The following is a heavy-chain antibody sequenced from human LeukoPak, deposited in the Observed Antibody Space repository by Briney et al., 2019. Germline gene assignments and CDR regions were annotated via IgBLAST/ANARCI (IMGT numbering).Heavy chain of an antibody. J-gene: IGHJ5*02. CDR1: GFTFSSYW. D-gene: IGHD3-3*01. CDR3: ARAFGLYDFWTRLQGVFDP. Sequence: GSLRLSCAASGFTFSSYWMSWIRQPPGKGLEWIGEINHSGSTNYNPSLKSRVTISVDTSKNQFSLKLSSVTAADTAVYYCARAFGLYDFWTRLQGVFDPWGQGTLVTVSS. CDR2: INHSGST. V-gene: IGHV4-34*01.